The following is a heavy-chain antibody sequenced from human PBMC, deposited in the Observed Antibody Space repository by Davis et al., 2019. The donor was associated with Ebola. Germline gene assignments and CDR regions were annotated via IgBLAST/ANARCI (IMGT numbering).Heavy chain of an antibody. CDR3: ARVEAAAGVDY. J-gene: IGHJ4*02. D-gene: IGHD6-13*01. CDR1: GGSISSYY. V-gene: IGHV4-59*01. Sequence: MPSETLSLTCTVSGGSISSYYWSWIRQPPGKGLEWIGYTYYSGSTNYNPSLKSRVTISVDTSKNQFSLKLSSVTAADTAVYYCARVEAAAGVDYWGQGTLVTVSS. CDR2: TYYSGST.